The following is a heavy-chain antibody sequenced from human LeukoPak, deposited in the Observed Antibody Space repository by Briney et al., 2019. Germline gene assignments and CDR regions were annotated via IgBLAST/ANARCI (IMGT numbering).Heavy chain of an antibody. CDR1: GGSISSSSYY. J-gene: IGHJ6*03. CDR3: AVQDFWSGYSHYMDV. D-gene: IGHD3-3*01. CDR2: IYYSGST. V-gene: IGHV4-39*01. Sequence: SETLSLTCTVSGGSISSSSYYWGWIRQPPGKGLEWIGSIYYSGSTYYNPSLKSRVTISVDTSKNQFSLKLSSVTAADTAAYYCAVQDFWSGYSHYMDVWGKGTTVTVSS.